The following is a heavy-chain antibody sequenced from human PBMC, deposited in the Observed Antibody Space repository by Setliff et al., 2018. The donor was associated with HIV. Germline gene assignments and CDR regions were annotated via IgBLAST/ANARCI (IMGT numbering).Heavy chain of an antibody. Sequence: SETLSLTCTVSGGSISSSSYYWGWIRQPPGKGLEWIGSIYYSGSTYYNPSLKSRVTISVDTSKNQFSLKLSSVTAADTAVYYCARLSYGDYNWFDPWGQGALVTVSS. D-gene: IGHD4-17*01. CDR3: ARLSYGDYNWFDP. CDR1: GGSISSSSYY. J-gene: IGHJ5*02. V-gene: IGHV4-39*01. CDR2: IYYSGST.